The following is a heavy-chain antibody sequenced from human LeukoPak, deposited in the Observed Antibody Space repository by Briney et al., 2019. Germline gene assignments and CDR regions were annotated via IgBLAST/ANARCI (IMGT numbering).Heavy chain of an antibody. J-gene: IGHJ4*02. CDR2: MNPNSGNT. Sequence: ASVKVSCKASGYTFTSYDINWVRQATGQGLEWMGWMNPNSGNTGYAQKFQGRVTMTRNTSISTAYMELSSLRSEDTAVYYCARGIRKIFGVVISLVGLDYWGQGTLVTVSS. V-gene: IGHV1-8*01. CDR1: GYTFTSYD. D-gene: IGHD3-3*01. CDR3: ARGIRKIFGVVISLVGLDY.